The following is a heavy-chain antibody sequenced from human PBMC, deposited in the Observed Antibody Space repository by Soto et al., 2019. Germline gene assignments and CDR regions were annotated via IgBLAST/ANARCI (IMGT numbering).Heavy chain of an antibody. CDR3: TEPAGVVVAATTYYYGMDC. D-gene: IGHD2-15*01. V-gene: IGHV3-73*02. J-gene: IGHJ6*02. CDR2: IRSKANSDAT. CDR1: GFTFSDSA. Sequence: EVQLVESGGGLVQPGGSLKLSCAASGFTFSDSAMHWVRQASGKGLEWVGRIRSKANSDATAYAASVKGRFTISRDDSKNTAYLQMNSLKIEDTAVYYFTEPAGVVVAATTYYYGMDCWGQGTTVNVSS.